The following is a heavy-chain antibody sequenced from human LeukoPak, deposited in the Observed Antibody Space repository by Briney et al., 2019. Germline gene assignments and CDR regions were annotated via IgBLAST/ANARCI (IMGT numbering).Heavy chain of an antibody. Sequence: SETLSLTCTVSGGSISSYYWSWIRQPPGKGLEWIGYIYDSGSTNYNPSLKSRVTISVDTSKNQFSLKLISVTAADTAVYYCARDYGGNSERAFDIWGQGTMVTVSS. CDR1: GGSISSYY. CDR3: ARDYGGNSERAFDI. CDR2: IYDSGST. D-gene: IGHD4-23*01. J-gene: IGHJ3*02. V-gene: IGHV4-59*01.